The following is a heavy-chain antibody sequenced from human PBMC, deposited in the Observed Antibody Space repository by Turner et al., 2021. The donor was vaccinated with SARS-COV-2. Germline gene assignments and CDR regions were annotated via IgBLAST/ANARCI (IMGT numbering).Heavy chain of an antibody. D-gene: IGHD2-15*01. Sequence: QVQLQESGPGLVKPSQTLSLTCTVSGGSISSGGYYWSWIRQHPGKGLEWIGYIYYSGNTYYNPSLKSRVTISEDTSQNQFSLKLSSVTAADTAVYYCARAVVAATLHDAFDMWGQGTVVTVSS. CDR3: ARAVVAATLHDAFDM. CDR1: GGSISSGGYY. CDR2: IYYSGNT. V-gene: IGHV4-31*03. J-gene: IGHJ3*02.